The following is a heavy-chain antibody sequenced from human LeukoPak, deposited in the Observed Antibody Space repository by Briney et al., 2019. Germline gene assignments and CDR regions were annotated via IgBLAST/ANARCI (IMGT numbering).Heavy chain of an antibody. V-gene: IGHV3-23*01. CDR3: AKEYRGGWPFDY. Sequence: PGGSLRLSCAASGFTFSTYAMSWVRQAPGKGLEWGSGISGSGGTTYYADSVKGRFTIFRDNSNNMLYLQMNSLRAEDTAVYYCAKEYRGGWPFDYWGQGTLVTVSS. CDR2: ISGSGGTT. CDR1: GFTFSTYA. D-gene: IGHD6-19*01. J-gene: IGHJ4*02.